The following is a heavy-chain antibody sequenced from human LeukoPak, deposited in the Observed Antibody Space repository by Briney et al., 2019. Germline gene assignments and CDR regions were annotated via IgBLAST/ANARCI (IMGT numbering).Heavy chain of an antibody. CDR3: ARETPRRGETRDGYR. D-gene: IGHD5-24*01. V-gene: IGHV3-74*01. Sequence: GGSLRLSCAASGFTFSSYAMSWVRQAPGKGLVWVSRINTDGSSTSYADSVKGRFTISRDNAKNTLYLQMNSLRAEDTAVYYCARETPRRGETRDGYRWGQGTLVTVSS. CDR2: INTDGSST. J-gene: IGHJ4*02. CDR1: GFTFSSYA.